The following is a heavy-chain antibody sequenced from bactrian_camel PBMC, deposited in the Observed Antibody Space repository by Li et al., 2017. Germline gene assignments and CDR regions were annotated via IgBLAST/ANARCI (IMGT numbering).Heavy chain of an antibody. J-gene: IGHJ6*01. CDR3: AADFDGGSWYEGFGY. V-gene: IGHV3S6*01. CDR1: GYTTRPGC. CDR2: IWGDGRSA. Sequence: HVQLVESGGGSVQAGGSLRLSCAISGYTTRPGCMGWFRQAEGNWREGVAGIWGDGRSAYYADSVKGRFTISLDNAKNTLYLRMNSLKPEDTAMYYCAADFDGGSWYEGFGYWGQGTQVTVS. D-gene: IGHD6*01.